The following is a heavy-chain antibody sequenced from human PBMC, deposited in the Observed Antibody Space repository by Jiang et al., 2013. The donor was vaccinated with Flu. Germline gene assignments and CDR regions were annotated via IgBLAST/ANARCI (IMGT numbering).Heavy chain of an antibody. Sequence: GAEVKKPGASVKVSCKVSGNIFTTYAIHWVRQAPGHRLEWMGWINAGNGNTKYSQKFQDRVTLTRDTSASTTYMELSSLRSEDTAVYYCARDSEGIFFSRWGQGTLVTVSS. CDR2: INAGNGNT. V-gene: IGHV1-3*01. D-gene: IGHD3-9*01. CDR3: ARDSEGIFFSR. CDR1: GNIFTTYA. J-gene: IGHJ4*02.